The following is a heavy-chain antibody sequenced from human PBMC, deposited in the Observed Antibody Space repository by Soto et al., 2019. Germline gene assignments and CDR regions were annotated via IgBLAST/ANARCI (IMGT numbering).Heavy chain of an antibody. V-gene: IGHV3-48*04. CDR2: ISSSSSTI. CDR3: ARDITWFGESETEEFDY. J-gene: IGHJ4*02. D-gene: IGHD3-10*01. Sequence: PGGSLRLSCAASGFTFSSYSMNWVRQAPGKGLEWVSYISSSSSTIYYADSVKGRFTISRDNAKNSLYLQMNSLRAEDTAVYYCARDITWFGESETEEFDYWGQGTLVTVSS. CDR1: GFTFSSYS.